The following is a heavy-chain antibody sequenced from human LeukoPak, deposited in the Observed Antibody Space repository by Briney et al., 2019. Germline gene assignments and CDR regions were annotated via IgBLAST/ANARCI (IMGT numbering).Heavy chain of an antibody. D-gene: IGHD1-14*01. V-gene: IGHV1-46*01. J-gene: IGHJ6*02. CDR1: GYTFTSYY. CDR3: ARTNRPSYYYYYGMDV. CDR2: INPSGGST. Sequence: ASVKVSCKASGYTFTSYYMHWVRQAPGQGLEWMGIINPSGGSTSYAQKFQGRVTITRDTSASTAYMELSSLRSEDTAVYYCARTNRPSYYYYYGMDVWGQGTTVTVSS.